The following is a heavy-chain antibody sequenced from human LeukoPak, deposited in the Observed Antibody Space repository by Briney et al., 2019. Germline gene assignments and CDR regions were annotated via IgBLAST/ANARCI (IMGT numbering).Heavy chain of an antibody. CDR3: ARGNDFLSRLDYYYYMDV. CDR2: ISSSGSTI. CDR1: GFTFSDYY. Sequence: GGSLRLSCAASGFTFSDYYMSWIRQAPGKGLEWVSYISSSGSTIYYADSVKGRFTISRDNAKNSLYLQMNSLRAEDTAVYYCARGNDFLSRLDYYYYMDVWGKGATVTVSS. V-gene: IGHV3-11*04. J-gene: IGHJ6*03. D-gene: IGHD3/OR15-3a*01.